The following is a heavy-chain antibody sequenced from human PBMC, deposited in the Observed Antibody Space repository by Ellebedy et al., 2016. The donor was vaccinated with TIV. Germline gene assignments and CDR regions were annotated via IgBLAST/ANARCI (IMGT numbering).Heavy chain of an antibody. CDR3: ARVRWATVARGVPFHYGMDV. V-gene: IGHV1-69*13. J-gene: IGHJ6*01. D-gene: IGHD3-10*01. CDR2: FLPMFGTA. CDR1: GGTFSTYA. Sequence: ASVKVSCKAFGGTFSTYALNWVRQAPGQGLEWIGAFLPMFGTATSAQKFQGRVTITADESMTTAYMDLRSLRSEDTAVYYWARVRWATVARGVPFHYGMDVWGQGTTVTVTS.